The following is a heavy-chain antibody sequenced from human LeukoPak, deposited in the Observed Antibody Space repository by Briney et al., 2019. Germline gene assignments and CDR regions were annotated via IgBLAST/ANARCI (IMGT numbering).Heavy chain of an antibody. J-gene: IGHJ4*02. CDR3: ARGRDSRGYQFMGFDS. CDR1: GGSISSGNYY. V-gene: IGHV4-61*02. Sequence: SETLSLTCTVSGGSISSGNYYWSWIRQPAGKGLEWIGRIWADGAPTYRPSLKSRVTISVDTSKNQFSLRLSSVTAADTAVYYCARGRDSRGYQFMGFDSWGQGTLVTVSS. CDR2: IWADGAP. D-gene: IGHD3-22*01.